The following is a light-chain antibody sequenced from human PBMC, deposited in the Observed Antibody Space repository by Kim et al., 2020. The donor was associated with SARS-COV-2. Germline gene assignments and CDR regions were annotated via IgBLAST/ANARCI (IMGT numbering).Light chain of an antibody. CDR1: QSVSSN. Sequence: PGYRATLSCRASQSVSSNVAWYPQTPGQAPRLLIYGASTRATGIPARFSGSGSGTEFTLTISSLQSEDFAVYYCQQYNNWPPLTFGGGTKVDIK. CDR3: QQYNNWPPLT. J-gene: IGKJ4*01. CDR2: GAS. V-gene: IGKV3-15*01.